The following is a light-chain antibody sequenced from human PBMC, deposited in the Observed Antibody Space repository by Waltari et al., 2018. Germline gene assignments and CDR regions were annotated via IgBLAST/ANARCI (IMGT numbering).Light chain of an antibody. CDR3: QQXYXTPLXX. CDR1: QSVLYSSNNKNY. J-gene: IGKJ3*01. CDR2: WAS. Sequence: DIVMTQSPDSLAXSLGXRAXINCKSSQSVLYSSNNKNYLAWYQQKPGQPPKLLIYWASTRESGVPDRFSXSGSXTDFTLTISSLQAEDVAVYYCQQXYXTPLXXFGXXTKXXXK. V-gene: IGKV4-1*01.